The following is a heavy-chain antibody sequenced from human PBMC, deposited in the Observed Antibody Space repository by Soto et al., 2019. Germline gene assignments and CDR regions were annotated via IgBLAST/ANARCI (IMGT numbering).Heavy chain of an antibody. D-gene: IGHD6-6*01. CDR2: ITRDGYNK. CDR1: GFIFKNYA. J-gene: IGHJ4*02. CDR3: TKSSGGSSSVGMDY. V-gene: IGHV3-30*04. Sequence: PGGSLRLSCAGSGFIFKNYALNWVRQAPGKGLERVASITRDGYNKYYADSVKGRFTISRDNSRDTLSLQMTALTIEDSSVYYCTKSSGGSSSVGMDYWGQGTRVTVSS.